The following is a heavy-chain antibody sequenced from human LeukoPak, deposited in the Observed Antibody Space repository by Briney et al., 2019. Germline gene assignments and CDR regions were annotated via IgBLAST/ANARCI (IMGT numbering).Heavy chain of an antibody. CDR3: ARGVDSAIDW. CDR2: INGDGRDK. V-gene: IGHV3-7*01. D-gene: IGHD3-9*01. CDR1: GFTFSSYW. Sequence: GGSLRLSCAASGFTFSSYWMNWVRQAPGKGLEWEANINGDGRDKYYVGSVRGRFTISRDNADNALYLQMNSLRGDDTAVYYCARGVDSAIDWWGQGTLVTVSS. J-gene: IGHJ4*02.